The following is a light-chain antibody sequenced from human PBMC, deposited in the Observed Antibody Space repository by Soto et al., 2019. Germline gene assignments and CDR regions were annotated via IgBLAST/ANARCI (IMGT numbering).Light chain of an antibody. CDR1: QSVSSN. CDR2: GAS. CDR3: QQYNNWPRT. V-gene: IGKV3-15*01. Sequence: EIVMTQSPATLSVSPGERATLSCSASQSVSSNLAWYQQKHSQAPSLLIYGASTRATGIPARFSGSGSGTEFTLTISSLQSEDFAVYYCQQYNNWPRTFGQGTKVEIK. J-gene: IGKJ1*01.